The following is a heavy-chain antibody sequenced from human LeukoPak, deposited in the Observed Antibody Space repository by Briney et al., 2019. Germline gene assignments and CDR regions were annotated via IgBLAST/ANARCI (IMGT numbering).Heavy chain of an antibody. CDR2: IYYSGST. J-gene: IGHJ4*02. CDR3: ARGGGYYFDY. Sequence: SETLSLTCTVSGGSTSSNYWSWIRQPPGKGLEWIGYIYYSGSTNYNPSLKSRVTISVDTSKTQFSLKLSSGTAADTAVYYCARGGGYYFDYWGQGTLVTVSS. CDR1: GGSTSSNY. V-gene: IGHV4-59*01. D-gene: IGHD3-16*01.